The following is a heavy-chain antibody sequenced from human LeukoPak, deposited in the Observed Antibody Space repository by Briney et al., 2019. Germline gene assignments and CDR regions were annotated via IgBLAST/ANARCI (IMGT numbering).Heavy chain of an antibody. D-gene: IGHD1-14*01. Sequence: GGSLRLSCAASGFTVITNDMTWVRQAPGKGLEWVSVLYSDGNTKYADSVQGRFTISRDNSKNTLYLEMISLSPDDTAVYYCARGVEPLAANTLAYWGQGTLVTVSS. V-gene: IGHV3-53*01. CDR1: GFTVITND. CDR2: LYSDGNT. CDR3: ARGVEPLAANTLAY. J-gene: IGHJ4*02.